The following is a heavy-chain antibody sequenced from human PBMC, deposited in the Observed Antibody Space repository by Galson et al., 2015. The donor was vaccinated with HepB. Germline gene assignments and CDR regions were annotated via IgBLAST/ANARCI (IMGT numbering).Heavy chain of an antibody. D-gene: IGHD2-2*01. CDR2: IKSKTDGGTT. J-gene: IGHJ3*02. Sequence: SLRLSCAASGFTFSNAWMSWVRQAPGKGLEWVGRIKSKTDGGTTDYAAPVKGRFTISRDDSKNTLYLQMNSLKTEDTAVYYCTTADARPQLREVDAFDIWGQGTMVTVSS. V-gene: IGHV3-15*01. CDR3: TTADARPQLREVDAFDI. CDR1: GFTFSNAW.